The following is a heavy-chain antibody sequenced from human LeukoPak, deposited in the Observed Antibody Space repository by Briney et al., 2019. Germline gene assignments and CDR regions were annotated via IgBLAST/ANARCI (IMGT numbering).Heavy chain of an antibody. D-gene: IGHD2-15*01. J-gene: IGHJ6*04. CDR1: GGSFSGYY. CDR2: INHSGST. V-gene: IGHV4-34*01. Sequence: SETLSLTYAVYGGSFSGYYWSWIRQPPGKGLEWIGEINHSGSTSYNPSLKSRVTISVDTSKNQFSLKLSSVTAADTAVYYCARVVVVVADGMDVWGKGTTVTVSS. CDR3: ARVVVVVADGMDV.